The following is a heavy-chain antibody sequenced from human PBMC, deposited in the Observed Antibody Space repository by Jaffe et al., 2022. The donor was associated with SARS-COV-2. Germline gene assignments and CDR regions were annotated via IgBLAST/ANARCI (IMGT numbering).Heavy chain of an antibody. J-gene: IGHJ5*02. V-gene: IGHV4-59*08. CDR1: GGSISSYY. CDR3: ARLHCSGGSCGFGSRGHLGWFDP. D-gene: IGHD2-15*01. CDR2: IYYSGST. Sequence: QVQLQESGPGLVKPSETLSLTCTVSGGSISSYYWSWIRQPPGKGLEWIGYIYYSGSTNYNPSLKSRVTISVDTSKNQFSLKLSSVTAADTAVYYCARLHCSGGSCGFGSRGHLGWFDPWGQGTLVTVSS.